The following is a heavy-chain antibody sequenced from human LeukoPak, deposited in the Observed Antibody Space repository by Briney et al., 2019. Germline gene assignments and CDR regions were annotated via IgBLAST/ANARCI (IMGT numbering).Heavy chain of an antibody. CDR2: INHSGST. Sequence: SETLSLTCAVYGGSFSGYYWSWIRQPPGKGLEWIGEINHSGSTNYNPSLKSRVTISVDTSKNQFSLKLSSVTAADTAVYYRARGLRVAAAPFDYWGQGTLVTVSS. CDR3: ARGLRVAAAPFDY. D-gene: IGHD6-13*01. V-gene: IGHV4-34*01. CDR1: GGSFSGYY. J-gene: IGHJ4*02.